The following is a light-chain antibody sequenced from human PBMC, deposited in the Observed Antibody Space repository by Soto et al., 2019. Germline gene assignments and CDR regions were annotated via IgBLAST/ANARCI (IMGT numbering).Light chain of an antibody. CDR2: RNN. CDR3: AAWDDSLSAWV. CDR1: SSNIGSNY. Sequence: QSVLTQPPSASGTPGQRVTISCSGSSSNIGSNYVYWYQQLPGTAPKLLIYRNNQRPSGVPDRFSGSKSGTSASLAISGLRSEDEADYYCAAWDDSLSAWVFGGGTKVNVL. J-gene: IGLJ3*02. V-gene: IGLV1-47*01.